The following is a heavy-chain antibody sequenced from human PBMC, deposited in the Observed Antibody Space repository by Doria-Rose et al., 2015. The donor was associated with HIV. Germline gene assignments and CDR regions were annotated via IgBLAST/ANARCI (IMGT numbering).Heavy chain of an antibody. D-gene: IGHD6-13*01. CDR3: ARIKSSRWYHKYYFDF. V-gene: IGHV2-26*01. CDR1: GVSLSSPGMG. CDR2: IFPDDER. J-gene: IGHJ4*02. Sequence: SGPVLVKPTETLTLTCTVSGVSLSSPGMGVSWIRQPPGKALEWLANIFPDDERAYKTSLKSRLIIARGTSKSQVVLTMTDMDPVDTATYYCARIKSSRWYHKYYFDFWGQGTLVIVSA.